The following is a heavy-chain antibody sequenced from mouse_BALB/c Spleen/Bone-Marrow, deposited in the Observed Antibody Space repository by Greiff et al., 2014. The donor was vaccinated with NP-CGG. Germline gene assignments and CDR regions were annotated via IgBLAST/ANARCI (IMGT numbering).Heavy chain of an antibody. J-gene: IGHJ3*01. CDR3: ASYYYGSSAFAY. V-gene: IGHV14-3*02. D-gene: IGHD1-1*01. CDR2: IDPANGNT. Sequence: EVQLQQSGAELVKPGASVKLSCTASGFNIKDTYMHWVKQRPEQGLEWIGRIDPANGNTKFDPQFQGKATITADTSSNTAYLQLSSLTSEDTDVYYCASYYYGSSAFAYWAQGTLFTVSA. CDR1: GFNIKDTY.